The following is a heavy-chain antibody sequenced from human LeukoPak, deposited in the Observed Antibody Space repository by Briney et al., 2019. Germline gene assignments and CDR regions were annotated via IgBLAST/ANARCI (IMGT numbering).Heavy chain of an antibody. CDR3: ARRGPNYDSSGYYTGSAFDI. V-gene: IGHV4-39*01. D-gene: IGHD3-22*01. Sequence: SETLSLTCSVSGGSMSSNSDSWGWIRQPPGKGLEWIGSIYYGGSTYYNPSHKSRVTISVDTSKNQFSLKLNSVTAADTAVYYCARRGPNYDSSGYYTGSAFDICGQGTMVTVSS. CDR1: GGSMSSNSDS. CDR2: IYYGGST. J-gene: IGHJ3*02.